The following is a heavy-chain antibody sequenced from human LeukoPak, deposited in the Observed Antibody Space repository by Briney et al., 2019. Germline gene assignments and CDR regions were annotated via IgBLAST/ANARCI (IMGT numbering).Heavy chain of an antibody. Sequence: GGSLRLSCAASGFTFSSYSMNWVRQAPGKGLEWVSYISSSSSTIYYADSVKGRFTISRDNAKNSLYLQMNSLRAEDTAVYYCTRGVTANDYYYYYYIDVWGKGTTVTVSS. CDR3: TRGVTANDYYYYYYIDV. J-gene: IGHJ6*03. CDR1: GFTFSSYS. CDR2: ISSSSSTI. V-gene: IGHV3-48*01. D-gene: IGHD2-21*02.